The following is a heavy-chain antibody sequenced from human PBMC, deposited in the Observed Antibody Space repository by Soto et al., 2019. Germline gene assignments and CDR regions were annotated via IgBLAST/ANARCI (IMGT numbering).Heavy chain of an antibody. D-gene: IGHD3-10*01. CDR3: ARRPYGRFYFDY. V-gene: IGHV4-59*01. CDR1: GGSISSYY. CDR2: TYYSGST. J-gene: IGHJ4*02. Sequence: SETLSLTCTVSGGSISSYYWSWIRQPPGKGLEWIGYTYYSGSTNYNPSLKSRVTISVDTSKNQFSLKLSSVTAAETAVYYCARRPYGRFYFDYWGQGTLVTVSS.